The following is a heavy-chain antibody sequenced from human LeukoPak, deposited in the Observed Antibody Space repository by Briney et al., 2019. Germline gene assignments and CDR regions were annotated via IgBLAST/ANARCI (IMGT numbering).Heavy chain of an antibody. V-gene: IGHV3-7*01. CDR2: INEDGSVK. D-gene: IGHD5-12*01. CDR1: GSTFSTPW. Sequence: GGSLRLSCAASGSTFSTPWMTWVRQAPGKELEWLGNINEDGSVKNYVDSVKGRFTTSRDNAWNSLYLLMHSLRADDTAVYYCARDSGYNAFDIWGQGTMVTVPS. CDR3: ARDSGYNAFDI. J-gene: IGHJ3*02.